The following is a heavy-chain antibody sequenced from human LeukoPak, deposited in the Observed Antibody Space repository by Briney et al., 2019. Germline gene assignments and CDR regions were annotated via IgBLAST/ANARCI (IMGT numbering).Heavy chain of an antibody. CDR3: ARDPLQMATITRTFDY. J-gene: IGHJ4*02. CDR1: GFTFSSYA. Sequence: TGGSLRLSCAASGFTFSSYAMHWVRQAPGKGLEWVAVISYDGSNKYYADSVKGRSTISRDNSKNTLYLQMNSLRAEDTAVYYCARDPLQMATITRTFDYWGQGTLVTVSS. CDR2: ISYDGSNK. V-gene: IGHV3-30*04. D-gene: IGHD5-24*01.